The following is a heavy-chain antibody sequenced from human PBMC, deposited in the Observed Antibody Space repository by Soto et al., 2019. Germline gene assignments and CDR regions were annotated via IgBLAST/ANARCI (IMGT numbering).Heavy chain of an antibody. D-gene: IGHD3-9*01. J-gene: IGHJ4*02. V-gene: IGHV3-30-3*01. CDR2: ISYDGSNK. CDR3: ARVIPAVDYDILTGYYSDY. Sequence: GGSLRLSCAASGFTFSSYAMHWVRQAPGKGLEWVAVISYDGSNKYYADSVKGRFTISRDNSKNTLYLQMNSLRAEDTAVYYCARVIPAVDYDILTGYYSDYWGQGTLVTVSS. CDR1: GFTFSSYA.